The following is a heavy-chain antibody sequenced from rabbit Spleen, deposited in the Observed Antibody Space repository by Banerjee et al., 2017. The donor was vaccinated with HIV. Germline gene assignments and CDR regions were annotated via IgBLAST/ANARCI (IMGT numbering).Heavy chain of an antibody. CDR2: LCASGKT. Sequence: QSLEESGGDLVKPGGSLTLTCTASGIDFTSGYCMCWVRQARGKGLEWVACLCASGKTYYASCAKGRFTISKTSSTTVTLQMTSLTAADTATYFCARGSAAMTMVITGFYFNLWDPGTLVTVS. D-gene: IGHD2-1*01. CDR1: GIDFTSGYC. J-gene: IGHJ4*01. CDR3: ARGSAAMTMVITGFYFNL. V-gene: IGHV1S40*01.